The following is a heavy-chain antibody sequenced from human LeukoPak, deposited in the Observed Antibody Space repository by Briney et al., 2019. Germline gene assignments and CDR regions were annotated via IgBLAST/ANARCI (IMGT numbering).Heavy chain of an antibody. CDR3: AKGTVVVPAAPFDY. CDR1: GFTFSSYA. V-gene: IGHV3-23*01. J-gene: IGHJ4*02. D-gene: IGHD2-2*01. CDR2: ISGSGGST. Sequence: GGSLRLSCAASGFTFSSYAMSWVRQAPGKGLEWVSAISGSGGSTYYADSVKGRFTISRDNSKNALYLQMNSLRAEDTAVYYCAKGTVVVPAAPFDYWGQGTLVTVSS.